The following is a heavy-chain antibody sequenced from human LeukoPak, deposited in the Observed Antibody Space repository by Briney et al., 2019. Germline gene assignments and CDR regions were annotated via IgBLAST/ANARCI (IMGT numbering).Heavy chain of an antibody. D-gene: IGHD3-10*01. CDR1: GFTLSTYD. Sequence: GGSLRLSCAASGFTLSTYDMHWVRHVTGEALEWVSMIYEAGNTYYTGSVKGRFTISGENAKNSLYLQMHGLTAGDTAVYYCAREMSGSNDAFDIWGPGTMVTVSS. J-gene: IGHJ3*02. V-gene: IGHV3-13*01. CDR2: IYEAGNT. CDR3: AREMSGSNDAFDI.